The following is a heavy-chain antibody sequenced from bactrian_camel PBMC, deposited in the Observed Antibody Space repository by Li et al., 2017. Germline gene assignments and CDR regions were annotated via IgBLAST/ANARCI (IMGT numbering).Heavy chain of an antibody. Sequence: VQLVESGGGLVRPGGSLRLSSASSLFTSPYMTWVRQGPGKEREGVASIYRGDGSTYYGASVKGRFTIDHDNGKNTIYLQMNSLKPEDTAEYFCAVDGGEDIIRTVAHAPCWGQGTQVTVS. CDR1: LFTSPY. CDR2: IYRGDGST. J-gene: IGHJ4*01. V-gene: IGHV3S40*01. D-gene: IGHD6*01. CDR3: AVDGGEDIIRTVAHAPC.